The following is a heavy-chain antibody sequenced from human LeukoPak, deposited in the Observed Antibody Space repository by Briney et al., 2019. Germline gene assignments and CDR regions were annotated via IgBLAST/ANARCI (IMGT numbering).Heavy chain of an antibody. CDR1: GGSISSYY. CDR2: IYTSGST. J-gene: IGHJ4*02. V-gene: IGHV4-4*07. Sequence: SETLSLTCTVSGGSISSYYWSWIRQPAGKGLEWIGRIYTSGSTNYNPSLKSRVTMSVDTSKNQFSLKLSSVTAADTAVYYCERGGYDCGDYYFDFWGQRTLVTVSS. D-gene: IGHD4-17*01. CDR3: ERGGYDCGDYYFDF.